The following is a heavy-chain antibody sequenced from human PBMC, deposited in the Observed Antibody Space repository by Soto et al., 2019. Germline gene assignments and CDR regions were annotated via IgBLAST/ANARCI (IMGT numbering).Heavy chain of an antibody. CDR1: GGSISSYS. V-gene: IGHV4-59*01. CDR2: IYYRGST. D-gene: IGHD2-15*01. J-gene: IGHJ6*01. Sequence: SETLSLTCTVSGGSISSYSWSWIRQPPGKGLEWIGYIYYRGSTNYNPSLKSRVTISVATSKNQFSLKLSSVTAADTAVYYCARVIGCYDYDYYSGMDVWSQGTKITVSS. CDR3: ARVIGCYDYDYYSGMDV.